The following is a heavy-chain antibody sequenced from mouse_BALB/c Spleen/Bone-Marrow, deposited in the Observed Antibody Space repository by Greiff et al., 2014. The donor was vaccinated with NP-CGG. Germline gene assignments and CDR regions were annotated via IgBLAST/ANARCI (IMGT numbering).Heavy chain of an antibody. J-gene: IGHJ3*01. CDR3: ARSGYDGFAY. D-gene: IGHD2-2*01. Sequence: VKLMESGAELVKSGASVKLSCKASGYTFTSYWMHWVKQRHGQGLEWIGEINPSNGRTNYNEKFKSKATLTVDKSSSTAYMQLSSLTSEDSAVYYCARSGYDGFAYWGQGTLVTVSA. CDR1: GYTFTSYW. V-gene: IGHV1S81*02. CDR2: INPSNGRT.